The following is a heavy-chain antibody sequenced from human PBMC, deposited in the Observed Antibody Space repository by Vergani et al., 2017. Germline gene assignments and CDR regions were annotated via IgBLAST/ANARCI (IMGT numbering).Heavy chain of an antibody. CDR3: SIGCSGLYECFDY. V-gene: IGHV3-66*02. CDR2: IYSGGST. J-gene: IGHJ4*02. D-gene: IGHD6-19*01. CDR1: GFTVSSNY. Sequence: EVQLVESGGGLVQPGGSLRLSCAASGFTVSSNYMSWVRQAPGKGLEWVSVIYSGGSTYYADSVKGRFTISRDNSKNTLYLQMNSLRAEDTAVYYCSIGCSGLYECFDYWGQGTLVTVSS.